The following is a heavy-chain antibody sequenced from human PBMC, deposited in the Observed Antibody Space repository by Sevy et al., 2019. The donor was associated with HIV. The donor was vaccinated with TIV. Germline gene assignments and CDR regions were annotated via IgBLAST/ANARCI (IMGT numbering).Heavy chain of an antibody. Sequence: GGSLRLSCAASGFTFSTYSMNWVRQAPGRGLEWVSSISSTSNYIYYADSVKGRFTISRDNAKNSLYLQMNSLRAEDKAVFYCAGGYDFWSGYYTPDWYFDLWGRGTLVTVSS. CDR1: GFTFSTYS. CDR3: AGGYDFWSGYYTPDWYFDL. CDR2: ISSTSNYI. V-gene: IGHV3-21*03. J-gene: IGHJ2*01. D-gene: IGHD3-3*01.